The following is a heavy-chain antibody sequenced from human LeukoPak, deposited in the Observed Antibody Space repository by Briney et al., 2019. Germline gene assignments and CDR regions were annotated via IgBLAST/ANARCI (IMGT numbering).Heavy chain of an antibody. CDR3: ASPIPENKTRSSWYFNL. CDR2: IYHSGST. D-gene: IGHD2-15*01. CDR1: GYSISSGYY. V-gene: IGHV4-38-2*02. Sequence: SETLSLTCTVSGYSISSGYYWGWIRQPPGKGLEWIGSIYHSGSTYYNPSLKSRVTISVDTSKNQFSLKLSSLTAADTAVYYWASPIPENKTRSSWYFNLGGRAPRVLVS. J-gene: IGHJ2*01.